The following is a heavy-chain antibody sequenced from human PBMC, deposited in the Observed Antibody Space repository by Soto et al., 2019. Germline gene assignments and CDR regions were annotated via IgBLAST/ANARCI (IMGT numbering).Heavy chain of an antibody. Sequence: QVQLVQSGAEVKKPGASVKLSCKASGYTFTKYYLHWVRQAPGHGLEWVGIIGPSSGDTTNAQSFQGRIFLTRDTSTSTVYLELSSLTSDDTAVYYCARAAYYYDRSGYYRLEYWGQGTQVTVSS. CDR3: ARAAYYYDRSGYYRLEY. J-gene: IGHJ4*02. D-gene: IGHD3-22*01. CDR1: GYTFTKYY. CDR2: IGPSSGDT. V-gene: IGHV1-46*01.